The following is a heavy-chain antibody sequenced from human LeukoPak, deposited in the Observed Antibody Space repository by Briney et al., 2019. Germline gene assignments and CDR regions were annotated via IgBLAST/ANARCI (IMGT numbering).Heavy chain of an antibody. CDR2: LHPNNGAT. V-gene: IGHV1-2*02. CDR1: GYTFTGSGWY. D-gene: IGHD3-10*01. J-gene: IGHJ4*02. CDR3: ARDGPAQMVEFDS. Sequence: ASVKVSCKASGYTFTGSGWYLYWLRQAPGQGLECVGWLHPNNGATLYAQKFQGRVAMTTDTSISTAYMELNRLRPDDSAFYYCARDGPAQMVEFDSWGQGTLVTVSS.